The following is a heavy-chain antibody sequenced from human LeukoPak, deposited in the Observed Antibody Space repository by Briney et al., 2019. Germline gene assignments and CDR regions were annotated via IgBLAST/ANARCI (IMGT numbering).Heavy chain of an antibody. D-gene: IGHD3-3*01. J-gene: IGHJ3*02. V-gene: IGHV4-39*01. CDR2: IYYSGST. Sequence: SETLSLTCTVSGGSLSSSSYYWGWIRQPPGKGLEWIGSIYYSGSTYYNPSLKSRVTISVDTSKNQFSLKLSSVTAADTAVYYCARHLMGYYRDAFDIWGQGTMVTVSS. CDR3: ARHLMGYYRDAFDI. CDR1: GGSLSSSSYY.